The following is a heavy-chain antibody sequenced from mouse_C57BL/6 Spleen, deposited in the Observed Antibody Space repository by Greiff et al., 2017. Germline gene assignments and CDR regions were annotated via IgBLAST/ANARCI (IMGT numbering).Heavy chain of an antibody. J-gene: IGHJ1*03. CDR1: GYTFTSYW. CDR2: INPSNGGT. CDR3: ARLGTTVPSWYFDV. D-gene: IGHD1-1*01. V-gene: IGHV1-53*01. Sequence: QVQLQQPGTELVKPGASVKLSCKASGYTFTSYWMHWVKQRPGQGLEWIGNINPSNGGTNYNAKFKSKATLTVDKSSSTAYMQLSSLTSEDSAVYYCARLGTTVPSWYFDVWGTGTTVTVSS.